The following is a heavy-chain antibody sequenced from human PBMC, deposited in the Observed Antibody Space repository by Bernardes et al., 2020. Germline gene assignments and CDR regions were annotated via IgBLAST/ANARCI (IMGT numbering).Heavy chain of an antibody. D-gene: IGHD4-17*01. V-gene: IGHV2-70*01. CDR2: IDWDDDK. CDR1: GFSLSTSGMC. J-gene: IGHJ6*02. Sequence: GPTLVKPTQTLTLTCTFSGFSLSTSGMCVSWIRQPPGKALEWLALIDWDDDKYYSTSLKTRLTISKDTSKNQVVLTMTNMDPVDTATYYCARYYGDYAADYYGMDVWGQGTTVTVSS. CDR3: ARYYGDYAADYYGMDV.